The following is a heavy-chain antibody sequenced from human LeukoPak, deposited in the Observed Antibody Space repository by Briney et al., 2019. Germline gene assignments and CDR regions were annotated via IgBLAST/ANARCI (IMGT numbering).Heavy chain of an antibody. J-gene: IGHJ5*02. CDR3: ARPLRVTMIRGAAFRASSDFDP. V-gene: IGHV1-2*02. CDR2: INPNTGGT. D-gene: IGHD3-10*01. Sequence: ASVKVSCKASGYTFSGYYIHWVRQAPGQGLEWMGWINPNTGGTKYAQRFQDRVTMTRDASISTAYMEVSRLRYDDTAVYYCARPLRVTMIRGAAFRASSDFDPWGQGTLVTVSS. CDR1: GYTFSGYY.